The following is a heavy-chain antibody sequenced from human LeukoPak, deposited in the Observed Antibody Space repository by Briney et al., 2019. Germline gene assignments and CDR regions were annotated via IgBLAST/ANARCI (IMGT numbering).Heavy chain of an antibody. D-gene: IGHD3-10*02. J-gene: IGHJ4*02. CDR2: ISGSGGTI. Sequence: GGSLRLSCAASGFTFRSYGMSWVRQAPGKGLDWVSAISGSGGTIYYADSVKGRFTISRDNSKNTLFLQMNSLRAEDTAVYYCAKGVNYFVLEYWGQGTLVTISS. CDR1: GFTFRSYG. V-gene: IGHV3-23*01. CDR3: AKGVNYFVLEY.